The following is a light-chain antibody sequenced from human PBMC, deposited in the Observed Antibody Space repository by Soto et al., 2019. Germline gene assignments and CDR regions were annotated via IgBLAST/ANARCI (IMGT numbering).Light chain of an antibody. Sequence: DIVMTQSPDSLAVSLGERATINCKSSQSVLYSSNNRNYVAWYQQKPRQPPKLLIYWAATRESGVPDRFSGSGSGKDFTLTISSLEAEDMAVYYCQQYYDTPWTFGQGTKVEIK. CDR2: WAA. J-gene: IGKJ1*01. CDR3: QQYYDTPWT. V-gene: IGKV4-1*01. CDR1: QSVLYSSNNRNY.